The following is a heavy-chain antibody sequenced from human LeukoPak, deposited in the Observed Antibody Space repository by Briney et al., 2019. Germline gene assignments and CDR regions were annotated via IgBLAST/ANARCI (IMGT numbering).Heavy chain of an antibody. J-gene: IGHJ4*02. D-gene: IGHD2-2*01. CDR2: INPNSGGT. CDR1: GYTFTGYY. V-gene: IGHV1-2*02. CDR3: ARDRRLDYQLPADN. Sequence: GASVTLSCKASGYTFTGYYMHWVRQAPGQGLEWMGWINPNSGGTNYAQKFQGRLTMTRDTSISTAYMELSRLRSDDTAVYYCARDRRLDYQLPADNWGQGTLVTVSS.